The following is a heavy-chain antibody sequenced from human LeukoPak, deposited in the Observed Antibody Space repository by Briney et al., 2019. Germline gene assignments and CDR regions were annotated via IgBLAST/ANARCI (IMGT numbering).Heavy chain of an antibody. Sequence: GGSLRLSCVVSGFSFNKYWMSWVRQAPGKGLEWVANINQDGSERNYVDSVKGRFTISRDNAKNSLSLQMNILRVADTAVYYCARDPTYYYDSSGYHDWGQGTLVTVSS. CDR1: GFSFNKYW. D-gene: IGHD3-22*01. CDR3: ARDPTYYYDSSGYHD. J-gene: IGHJ4*02. CDR2: INQDGSER. V-gene: IGHV3-7*03.